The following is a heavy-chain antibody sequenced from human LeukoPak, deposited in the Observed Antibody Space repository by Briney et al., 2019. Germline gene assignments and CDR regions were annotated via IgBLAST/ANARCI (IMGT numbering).Heavy chain of an antibody. CDR2: INPNSGGT. D-gene: IGHD3-22*01. Sequence: ASVKVSCKASGYTFTGYYMHWVRQAPGQGLEWMGWINPNSGGTNYAQKFQGRVTMTRDTSIGTAYMELNRLRSDDTAVYYCARGSYDSSDFQYFHHWGQGTLVTVSS. J-gene: IGHJ1*01. CDR3: ARGSYDSSDFQYFHH. CDR1: GYTFTGYY. V-gene: IGHV1-2*02.